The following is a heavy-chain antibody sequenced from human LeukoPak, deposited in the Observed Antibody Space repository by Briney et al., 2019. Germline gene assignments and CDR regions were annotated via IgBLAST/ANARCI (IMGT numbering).Heavy chain of an antibody. J-gene: IGHJ4*02. V-gene: IGHV4-61*08. Sequence: SETLSLTCTVSGGSVCSAGYYWSWIRQPPGGGLEWIGYIYYIRNTNYNPSLKSRVTMSLDPSKNQFSLKLNSVTAADTAVYYCARTQSQSGSYRYYFGYWGQGTLVTVSS. CDR2: IYYIRNT. CDR1: GGSVCSAGYY. CDR3: ARTQSQSGSYRYYFGY. D-gene: IGHD1-26*01.